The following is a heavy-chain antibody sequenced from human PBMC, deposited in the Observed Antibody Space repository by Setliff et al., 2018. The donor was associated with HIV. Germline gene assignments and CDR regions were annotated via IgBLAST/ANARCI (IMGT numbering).Heavy chain of an antibody. V-gene: IGHV1-2*02. D-gene: IGHD6-19*01. Sequence: GASVKVSCKASGYRFTDYYIHWVRQAPGQGLEWMGWINPNSGGTNYAQKFQGRVTMSTHTSTSTAYMELRSLRSDDTAVYYCARVSNSGWYILDYWGQGTLVTVSS. CDR2: INPNSGGT. CDR1: GYRFTDYY. CDR3: ARVSNSGWYILDY. J-gene: IGHJ4*02.